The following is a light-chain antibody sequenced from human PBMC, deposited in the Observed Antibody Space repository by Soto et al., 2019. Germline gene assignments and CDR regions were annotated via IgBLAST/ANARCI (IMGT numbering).Light chain of an antibody. Sequence: IQMTQSPSPMSACGGHRVNITCGASQDISSYLAWYQQKPGKAPTLLIYAASTLQSGVPSRFSGSGFGTDFTLTISSLQAEDFASYYCQQLRSYPSTFGGGTKVDIK. CDR2: AAS. J-gene: IGKJ4*01. V-gene: IGKV1-9*01. CDR3: QQLRSYPST. CDR1: QDISSY.